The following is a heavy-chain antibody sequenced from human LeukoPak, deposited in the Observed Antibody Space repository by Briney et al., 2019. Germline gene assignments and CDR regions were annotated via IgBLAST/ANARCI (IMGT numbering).Heavy chain of an antibody. CDR3: ARDAYCGGDCYSGIDY. Sequence: ASVKVSCKASGYTFTSYYMHWVRQAPGQGLEWMGIMNPSGGSTSYAQKFQGRVTMTRDTSTSTVYMELSSLRSEDTAVYYCARDAYCGGDCYSGIDYWGQGTLVTVSS. V-gene: IGHV1-46*01. CDR2: MNPSGGST. D-gene: IGHD2-21*02. J-gene: IGHJ4*02. CDR1: GYTFTSYY.